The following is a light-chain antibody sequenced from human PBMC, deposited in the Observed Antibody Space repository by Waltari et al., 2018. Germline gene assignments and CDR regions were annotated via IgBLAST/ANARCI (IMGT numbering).Light chain of an antibody. Sequence: DIQMTQPPVPLSASVGDTVTITCRASHNIGTFLSWYQQRPAKAPTVLIYAASTLQRGVPSRFSGSGSGTDFTLTIFSLQPEDFATYFCQQTYSALCCTFGQGTKLEIK. J-gene: IGKJ2*02. CDR3: QQTYSALCCT. V-gene: IGKV1-39*01. CDR2: AAS. CDR1: HNIGTF.